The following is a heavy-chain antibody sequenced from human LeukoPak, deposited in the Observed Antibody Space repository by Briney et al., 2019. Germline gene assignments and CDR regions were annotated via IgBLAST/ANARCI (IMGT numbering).Heavy chain of an antibody. D-gene: IGHD6-19*01. CDR2: IYYSGST. V-gene: IGHV4-59*08. CDR1: GAPISSYY. J-gene: IGHJ4*02. Sequence: SETLSLTCTVSGAPISSYYWSWIRQPPGKGLEWIGYIYYSGSTNYNPSLKSRVTISVDTSKNQFSLKLSSVTAADTAVYYCARHVEQRLTPFDYWGQGILVTVSS. CDR3: ARHVEQRLTPFDY.